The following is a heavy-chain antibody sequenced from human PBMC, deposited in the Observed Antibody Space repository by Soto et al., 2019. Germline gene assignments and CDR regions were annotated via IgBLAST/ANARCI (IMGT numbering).Heavy chain of an antibody. CDR1: GFSLSTSGMC. Sequence: SGPTLVNPTQTLTLTCTFSGFSLSTSGMCVSWIRQPPGKALEWLALIDWDDDKYYSTSLKTRLTISKDTSKNQVVLTMTNMDPVDTATYYCARGVGDLLWKARPYYFDYWGQGTLVTV. J-gene: IGHJ4*02. CDR2: IDWDDDK. CDR3: ARGVGDLLWKARPYYFDY. V-gene: IGHV2-70*01. D-gene: IGHD3-10*01.